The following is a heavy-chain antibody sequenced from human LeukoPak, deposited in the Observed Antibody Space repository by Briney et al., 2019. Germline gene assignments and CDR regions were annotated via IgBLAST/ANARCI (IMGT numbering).Heavy chain of an antibody. D-gene: IGHD3-10*01. Sequence: ASVKVSCKTSGYTXTDYYMHWVRQAPGQGLEWMGWINPNSGVTNYAQNFQGRVTLTRDTSISTAYMELSRLGSHDTAVYYCARALRSFAFDIWAKGQWSPSLQ. V-gene: IGHV1-2*02. J-gene: IGHJ3*02. CDR2: INPNSGVT. CDR1: GYTXTDYY. CDR3: ARALRSFAFDI.